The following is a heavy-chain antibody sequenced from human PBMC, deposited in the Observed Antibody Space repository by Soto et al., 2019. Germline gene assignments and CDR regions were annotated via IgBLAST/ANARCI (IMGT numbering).Heavy chain of an antibody. V-gene: IGHV1-18*01. CDR2: ISAYNGNT. J-gene: IGHJ5*02. Sequence: ASVKVSCKASGYTFTSYGISWVRQAPGQGLEWMGWISAYNGNTNYAQKLQGRVTMTTDTSTSTAYMELRSLRSDDTAVYYCARDSLSRVPYCSSTSCPGNWFDPWGQGTLVTVSS. D-gene: IGHD2-2*01. CDR1: GYTFTSYG. CDR3: ARDSLSRVPYCSSTSCPGNWFDP.